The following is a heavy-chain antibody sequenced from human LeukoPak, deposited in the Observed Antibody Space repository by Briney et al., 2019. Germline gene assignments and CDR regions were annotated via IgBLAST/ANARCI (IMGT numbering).Heavy chain of an antibody. CDR2: MNPNSGNT. D-gene: IGHD3-16*01. CDR1: GYTFTSYD. CDR3: ARDLGDGDAFDI. J-gene: IGHJ3*02. V-gene: IGHV1-8*03. Sequence: ASVKVSCKASGYTFTSYDINWVRQATGQGLEWMGWMNPNSGNTGYAQKFQGRVTITGNTSISTAYMELSSLRFEDTAVYYCARDLGDGDAFDIWGQGTMVTVSS.